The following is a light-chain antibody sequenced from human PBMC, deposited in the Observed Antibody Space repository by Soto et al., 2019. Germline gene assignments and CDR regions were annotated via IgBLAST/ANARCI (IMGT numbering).Light chain of an antibody. CDR2: DVN. V-gene: IGLV2-14*01. CDR3: SSYTSSSTYV. Sequence: QSVLTQPASVSGSPGQSIAISCTGTSSDVGYYNYVSWYQQHPGKAPNGMIYDVNNRPSGVPDRFSGSKSGNTASLTISGLQAEDEADYYCSSYTSSSTYVFGTGTKVTVL. J-gene: IGLJ1*01. CDR1: SSDVGYYNY.